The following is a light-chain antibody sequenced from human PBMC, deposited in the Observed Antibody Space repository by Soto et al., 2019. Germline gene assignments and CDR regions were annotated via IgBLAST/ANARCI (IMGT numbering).Light chain of an antibody. CDR1: QSVSSS. CDR3: QQYGSSPRT. Sequence: EIVLTQSPATLSLSPGERATLSCRASQSVSSSLAWYQQKPGQAPRLLVYGASGRATDIPDRFSGRGSGTDFTLTINRLEPEDFVVYYCQQYGSSPRTFGQGTKVDIK. J-gene: IGKJ1*01. CDR2: GAS. V-gene: IGKV3-20*01.